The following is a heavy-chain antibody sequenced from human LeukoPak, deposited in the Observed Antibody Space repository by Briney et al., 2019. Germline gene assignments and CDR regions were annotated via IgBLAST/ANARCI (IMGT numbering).Heavy chain of an antibody. J-gene: IGHJ5*02. V-gene: IGHV1-2*02. CDR3: ARDEMTADAHSYCSGGSCYPRVDWFDP. Sequence: GASVKVSCKASGYTFTGYYMHWVRQAPGQGLEWMGWINPNSGGTNYAQKFQGRVTMTRDTSTSTAYMELRSLRSDDTAVYYCARDEMTADAHSYCSGGSCYPRVDWFDPWGQGTLVTVSS. CDR2: INPNSGGT. CDR1: GYTFTGYY. D-gene: IGHD2-15*01.